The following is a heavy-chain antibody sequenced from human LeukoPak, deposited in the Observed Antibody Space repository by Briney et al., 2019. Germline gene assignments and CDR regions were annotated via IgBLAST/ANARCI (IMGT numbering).Heavy chain of an antibody. J-gene: IGHJ3*02. CDR2: ISGSGSGT. D-gene: IGHD4-17*01. CDR1: GFTFSSYA. Sequence: GGSLRLSCAASGFTFSSYAMSWVRQAPGKGLEWVSTISGSGSGTYYADSVKGRFTISRDNSKNTLYLQMNSLRAEDTAVYYCARDGRGDYVRAFDIWGQGTIVTGSS. CDR3: ARDGRGDYVRAFDI. V-gene: IGHV3-23*01.